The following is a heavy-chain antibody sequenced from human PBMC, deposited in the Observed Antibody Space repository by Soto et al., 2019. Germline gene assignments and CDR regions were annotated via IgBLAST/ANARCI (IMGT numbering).Heavy chain of an antibody. V-gene: IGHV3-30*18. CDR1: GFTFSSYG. J-gene: IGHJ4*02. D-gene: IGHD1-26*01. CDR2: ISYDGSNK. CDR3: AKEKGIVGATPHY. Sequence: QVQLVESGGGVVQPGRSLRLSCAASGFTFSSYGMHWVRQAPGKGLEWVAVISYDGSNKYYADSVKGRITISRDNSKNTLYLQMNSLRAEDTAVYYCAKEKGIVGATPHYWGQGTLVTVSS.